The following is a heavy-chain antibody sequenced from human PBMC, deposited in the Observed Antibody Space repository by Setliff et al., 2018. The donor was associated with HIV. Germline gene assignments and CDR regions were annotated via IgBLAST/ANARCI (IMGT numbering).Heavy chain of an antibody. V-gene: IGHV1-69*05. J-gene: IGHJ3*01. CDR1: GYTFTSYG. D-gene: IGHD6-13*01. CDR3: ARELASAAAPLGY. CDR2: TIPMFGTA. Sequence: SVKVSCKASGYTFTSYGISWVRQAPGQGLEWMGWTIPMFGTANYAQKFQGRVTITTDESTSTAYMELSSLRSEDTAVYYCARELASAAAPLGYWGQGQWSPSPQ.